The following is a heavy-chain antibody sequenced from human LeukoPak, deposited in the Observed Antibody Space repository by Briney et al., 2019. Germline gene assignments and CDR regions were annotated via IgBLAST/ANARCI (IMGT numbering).Heavy chain of an antibody. D-gene: IGHD5-12*01. J-gene: IGHJ4*02. CDR3: ARGTWMYYFDY. V-gene: IGHV4-61*02. CDR1: GGSISSGSYY. CDR2: IYTSGST. Sequence: TLSLTCTVSGGSISSGSYYWSWIRQPAGKGLEWIGRIYTSGSTNYNPSLKSRVTISVDTSKNQFSLKLSSVTAADTAVYYCARGTWMYYFDYWGQGTLVTVSS.